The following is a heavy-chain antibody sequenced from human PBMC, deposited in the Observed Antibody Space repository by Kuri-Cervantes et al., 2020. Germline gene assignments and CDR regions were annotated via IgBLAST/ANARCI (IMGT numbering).Heavy chain of an antibody. J-gene: IGHJ5*02. CDR2: IYTSGST. Sequence: GSLRLSCTVSGGSISSYYWSWIRQPPGKGLEWIGRIYTSGSTNYNPSLKSRVTISVDTSKNQFSLKLSSVTAADTAVYYCAKWDRPLGSRRNWFDPWGQGTLVTVSS. CDR3: AKWDRPLGSRRNWFDP. V-gene: IGHV4-4*08. CDR1: GGSISSYY. D-gene: IGHD1-26*01.